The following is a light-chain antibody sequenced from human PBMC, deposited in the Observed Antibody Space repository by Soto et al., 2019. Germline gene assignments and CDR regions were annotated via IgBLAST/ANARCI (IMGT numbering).Light chain of an antibody. Sequence: VIWMTQSRSLLSASTGDRVTISWRMIQGISSYLAWYQQKPGKAPKLLIYAASSLQSGVPSRFSGSGSGTDFTLTISSLQPEDFATYYCQQSYSTLITFGQGTRLEIK. J-gene: IGKJ5*01. CDR1: QGISSY. CDR2: AAS. CDR3: QQSYSTLIT. V-gene: IGKV1D-8*03.